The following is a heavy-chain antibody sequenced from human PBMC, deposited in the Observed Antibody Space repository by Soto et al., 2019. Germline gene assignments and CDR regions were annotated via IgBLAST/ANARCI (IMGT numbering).Heavy chain of an antibody. CDR1: GYTSTSYA. J-gene: IGHJ5*02. CDR3: AKTTAYYYGSGSSNWFDP. Sequence: GASVKVSCQASGYTSTSYAMHWVRQAPGQRLEWMGWINAGNGNTKYSQKFQGRVTITRDTSASTAYMELSSLRSEDTAVYYCAKTTAYYYGSGSSNWFDPWGQGTLVTVSS. V-gene: IGHV1-3*01. D-gene: IGHD3-10*01. CDR2: INAGNGNT.